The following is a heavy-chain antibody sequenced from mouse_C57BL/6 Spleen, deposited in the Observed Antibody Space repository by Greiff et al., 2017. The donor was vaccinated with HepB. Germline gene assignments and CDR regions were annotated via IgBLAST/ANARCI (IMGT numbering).Heavy chain of an antibody. CDR1: GFNIKDDY. Sequence: EVQLQQSGAELVRPGASVKLSCTASGFNIKDDYMHWVKQRPEQGLEWIGWIDPENGDTEYASKFQGKATITADTSSNTAYLQLSSLTSEDTAVYYCTIEGTAQVLDYWGQGTTLTVSS. D-gene: IGHD3-1*01. CDR2: IDPENGDT. V-gene: IGHV14-4*01. J-gene: IGHJ2*01. CDR3: TIEGTAQVLDY.